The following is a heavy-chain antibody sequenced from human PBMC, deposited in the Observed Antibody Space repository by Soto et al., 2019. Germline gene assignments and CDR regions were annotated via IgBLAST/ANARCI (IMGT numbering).Heavy chain of an antibody. CDR2: LNPEGSAK. J-gene: IGHJ4*02. D-gene: IGHD2-8*02. CDR3: VTGYCSAGVCSRGY. Sequence: GGSLRLSCEVSGLTFSGYWMTWVRQAPGKGLEWVANLNPEGSAKYYVDSVRGRFTISRDNAKQSLSLQMNSLRVEDTAVYYCVTGYCSAGVCSRGYWGQGTLVTVSS. CDR1: GLTFSGYW. V-gene: IGHV3-7*01.